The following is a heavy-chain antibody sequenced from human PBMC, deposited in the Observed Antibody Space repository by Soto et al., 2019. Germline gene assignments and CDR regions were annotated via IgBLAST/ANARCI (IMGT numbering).Heavy chain of an antibody. CDR3: VGGQYYFDY. Sequence: QVQLVESGGGVVQPGRSLRLSCAASGFPFSSYGMHWVREAPGKGLEWVAVISYDGSNKYYADSVKGRFTISRDNSASKLYLQMNSLRPEDTALYYCVGGQYYFDYRGQGTLVTVSP. J-gene: IGHJ4*02. D-gene: IGHD3-10*01. CDR1: GFPFSSYG. CDR2: ISYDGSNK. V-gene: IGHV3-30*03.